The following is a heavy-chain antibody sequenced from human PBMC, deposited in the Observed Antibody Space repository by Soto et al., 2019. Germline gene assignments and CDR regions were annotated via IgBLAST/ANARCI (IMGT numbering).Heavy chain of an antibody. Sequence: GGSLRLSCAASGFTFSNSDMNWVHQAPGKGLEWVSGVSWNGSRTHYADSVKGRFIISRDNSRNTLYLQTNSLRAEDTAVYYCAQGRGITMVRGVRYYYYYMDVWGKGTTVTVSS. V-gene: IGHV3-35*01. CDR1: GFTFSNSD. D-gene: IGHD3-10*01. CDR3: AQGRGITMVRGVRYYYYYMDV. CDR2: VSWNGSRT. J-gene: IGHJ6*03.